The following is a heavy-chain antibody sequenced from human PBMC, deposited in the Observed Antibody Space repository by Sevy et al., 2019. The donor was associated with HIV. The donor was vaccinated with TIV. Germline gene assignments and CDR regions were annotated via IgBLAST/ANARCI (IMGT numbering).Heavy chain of an antibody. Sequence: SETLSLTCAVHGGSFSGYYWNWIRQPPGKGLEWIGEFIHSGSTNYNPSLKSRVTISVDTSRNQFPLKLSSVTAADTAVYYCARSPPIVVVPGAPSWFDPWGQGTLVTVSS. CDR1: GGSFSGYY. J-gene: IGHJ5*02. D-gene: IGHD2-2*01. V-gene: IGHV4-34*12. CDR2: FIHSGST. CDR3: ARSPPIVVVPGAPSWFDP.